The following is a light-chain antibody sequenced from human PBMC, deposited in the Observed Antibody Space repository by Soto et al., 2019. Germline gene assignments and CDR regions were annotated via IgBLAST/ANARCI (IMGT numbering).Light chain of an antibody. CDR3: QKYNSVPRT. CDR2: DAS. J-gene: IGKJ1*01. Sequence: DIQMTQSPSSLSASLGDRVTITCRASQGIGNYLAWYQLQPGKVPKLLIYDASTLQSGVPSRFSGSGSGTDFTLTISSLQPEDVATYFCQKYNSVPRTFGQGTKVEI. CDR1: QGIGNY. V-gene: IGKV1-27*01.